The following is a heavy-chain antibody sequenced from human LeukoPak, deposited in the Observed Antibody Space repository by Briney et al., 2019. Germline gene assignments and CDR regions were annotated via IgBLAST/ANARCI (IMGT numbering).Heavy chain of an antibody. CDR1: GFTFSSYA. V-gene: IGHV3-64*01. CDR3: ARDATPVDSSGYYYNWFDP. D-gene: IGHD3-22*01. CDR2: ISRSGGST. J-gene: IGHJ5*02. Sequence: GGSLRLSCAASGFTFSSYAMHWVRQAPGKGLEYVSAISRSGGSTYYANSVKGRFTISRDNPKNTLYLQMGSLRAEDMAVYYCARDATPVDSSGYYYNWFDPWGQGTLVTVSS.